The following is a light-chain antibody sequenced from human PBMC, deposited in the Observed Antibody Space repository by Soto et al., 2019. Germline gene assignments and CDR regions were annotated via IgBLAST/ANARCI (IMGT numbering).Light chain of an antibody. CDR3: QQYGSSPET. CDR2: GAA. J-gene: IGKJ3*01. Sequence: EIVLTQSPGALSLSPGERATLSCRASESVSKNFVAWYQQKPGQAPRLLMYGAAYRPTGVPDRFSGSGSGTDFTLTISRLEPEDFAVYFCQQYGSSPETFGPGTTVDV. V-gene: IGKV3-20*01. CDR1: ESVSKNF.